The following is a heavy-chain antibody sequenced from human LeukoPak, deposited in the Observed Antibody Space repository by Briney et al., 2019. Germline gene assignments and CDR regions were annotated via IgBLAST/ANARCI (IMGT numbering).Heavy chain of an antibody. V-gene: IGHV4-31*03. CDR3: ARGQRTLSDAFDI. D-gene: IGHD1-1*01. J-gene: IGHJ3*02. CDR2: IYYSGST. Sequence: SETLSLTCTVSGGSISSGGYYWSWIRQHPGKGLEWIGYIYYSGSTYYNPSLKSRVTISVDTSNNQFSLKLSSVTAADTAVYYCARGQRTLSDAFDIWGQGTMVTVSS. CDR1: GGSISSGGYY.